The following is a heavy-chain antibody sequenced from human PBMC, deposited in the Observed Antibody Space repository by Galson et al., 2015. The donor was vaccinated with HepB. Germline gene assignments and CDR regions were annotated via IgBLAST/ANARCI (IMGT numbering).Heavy chain of an antibody. V-gene: IGHV3-7*03. Sequence: SLRLSCAASGFTFSSYWMSWVRQAPGKGLEWVANIKQDGSEKYYVDSVKGRFTISRDNAKNSLYLQMNSLRAEDTAVYYCARDPPSDYPRFDYWGQGTLVTVSS. J-gene: IGHJ4*02. CDR1: GFTFSSYW. CDR2: IKQDGSEK. D-gene: IGHD4-11*01. CDR3: ARDPPSDYPRFDY.